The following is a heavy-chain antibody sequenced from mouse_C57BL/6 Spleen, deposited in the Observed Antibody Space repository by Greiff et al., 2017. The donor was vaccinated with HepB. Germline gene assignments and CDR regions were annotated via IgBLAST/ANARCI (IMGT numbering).Heavy chain of an antibody. Sequence: EVQLVESGGGLVQPKGSLKLSCAASGFSFNTYAMNWVRQAPGKGLEWVARIRSKSNNYATYYADSVKDRFTISRDDSESMLYLQMNNLKTEDTAMYYWVSSSSGYAWFAYWGQGTLVTVSA. CDR2: IRSKSNNYAT. V-gene: IGHV10-1*01. CDR1: GFSFNTYA. CDR3: VSSSSGYAWFAY. J-gene: IGHJ3*01. D-gene: IGHD3-2*02.